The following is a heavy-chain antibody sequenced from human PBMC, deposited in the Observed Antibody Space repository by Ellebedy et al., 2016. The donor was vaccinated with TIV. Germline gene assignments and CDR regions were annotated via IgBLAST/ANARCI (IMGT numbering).Heavy chain of an antibody. Sequence: MPSETLSLTCTVSGGSMNNYYWTWIRQPPGKGLEWIGYIYSSGITNYNPSLKSRVTISVDTSKNQFSLKLRSVTAADTAMYYCAKNSYASGQWGQGTLVTVSS. CDR3: AKNSYASGQ. CDR2: IYSSGIT. V-gene: IGHV4-59*01. J-gene: IGHJ4*02. D-gene: IGHD3-16*01. CDR1: GGSMNNYY.